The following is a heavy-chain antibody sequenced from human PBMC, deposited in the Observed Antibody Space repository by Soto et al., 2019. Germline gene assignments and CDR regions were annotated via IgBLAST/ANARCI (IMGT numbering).Heavy chain of an antibody. J-gene: IGHJ5*02. CDR3: VRNCYGFDP. CDR1: GYTFTTYD. CDR2: MNPNSGNT. D-gene: IGHD1-1*01. Sequence: QVQLVQSGAEVKKPGASVKVSCTTSGYTFTTYDINWVRQATGQGFEWMGWMNPNSGNTGYAQKFQGRVTMTRDTSMSTDYMELSSLRSEGTAVYYCVRNCYGFDPWGQGTLVTVSS. V-gene: IGHV1-8*02.